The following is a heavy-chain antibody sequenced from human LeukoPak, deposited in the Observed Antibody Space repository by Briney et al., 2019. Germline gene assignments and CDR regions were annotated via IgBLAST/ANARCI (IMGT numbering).Heavy chain of an antibody. V-gene: IGHV4-4*07. CDR1: GGSISSYY. D-gene: IGHD5-18*01. Sequence: SETLSLTCTVSGGSISSYYWSWIRQPAGKGLEWIGRIYTSGSTNYNPSLKSRVTMSVDTSKNQFSLKLSSVTAADTAVYYCARDRFGYSYGGGDYFDYWGQGTLVTVSS. CDR2: IYTSGST. J-gene: IGHJ4*02. CDR3: ARDRFGYSYGGGDYFDY.